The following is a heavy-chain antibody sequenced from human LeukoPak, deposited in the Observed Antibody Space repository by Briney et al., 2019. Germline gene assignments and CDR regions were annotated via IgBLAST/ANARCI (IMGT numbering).Heavy chain of an antibody. CDR1: GGSISSGGYY. J-gene: IGHJ4*02. D-gene: IGHD4-11*01. CDR3: ARGLTTVRSSFDY. V-gene: IGHV4-31*03. Sequence: TSETLSLTCTVSGGSISSGGYYWSWIRQHPGKGLEWIGYIYYSGSTYYNPSLKSRVTMSVDTSKNQFSLKLSSVTAAGTAVYYCARGLTTVRSSFDYWGQGTLVTVSS. CDR2: IYYSGST.